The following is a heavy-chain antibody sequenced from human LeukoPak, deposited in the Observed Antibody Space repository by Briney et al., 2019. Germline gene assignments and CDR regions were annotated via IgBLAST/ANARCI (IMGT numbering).Heavy chain of an antibody. CDR2: IYYSGST. V-gene: IGHV4-59*08. Sequence: SETLSLTCTVSGGSISSYYWSWIRQTPGKGLEWIGYIYYSGSTNYNPSLKSRVTISVDTSKNQFSLKLSSVTAADTAVYYCAGQGPGSGWYQYYYYMDVWGKGTTVTVSS. J-gene: IGHJ6*03. CDR1: GGSISSYY. CDR3: AGQGPGSGWYQYYYYMDV. D-gene: IGHD6-19*01.